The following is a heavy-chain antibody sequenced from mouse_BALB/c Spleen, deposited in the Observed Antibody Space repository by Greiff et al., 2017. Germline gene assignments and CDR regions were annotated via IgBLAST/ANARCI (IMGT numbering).Heavy chain of an antibody. Sequence: EVKLMESGGGLVKPGGSLKLSCAASGFAFSSYDMSWVRQTPEKRLEWVAYISSGGGSTYYPDTVKGRFTISRDNAKNTLYLQMSSLKSEDTAMYYCARHGEAYYGSYYAMDYWGQGTSVTVSS. CDR3: ARHGEAYYGSYYAMDY. V-gene: IGHV5-12-1*01. D-gene: IGHD1-1*01. J-gene: IGHJ4*01. CDR2: ISSGGGST. CDR1: GFAFSSYD.